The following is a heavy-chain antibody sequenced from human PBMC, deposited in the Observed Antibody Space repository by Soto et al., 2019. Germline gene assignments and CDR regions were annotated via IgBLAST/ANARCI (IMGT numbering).Heavy chain of an antibody. V-gene: IGHV4-59*12. Sequence: PSETLSLTCTVSGGSIGTYYWSWIRQSPEKGLEWIAFIHHSGSTNYKPSLKSRVTISVDRSKNQFSLKLSSVTAADTAVYYCARGPPLGFWGQGTLVTVSS. CDR1: GGSIGTYY. CDR2: IHHSGST. CDR3: ARGPPLGF. J-gene: IGHJ4*02.